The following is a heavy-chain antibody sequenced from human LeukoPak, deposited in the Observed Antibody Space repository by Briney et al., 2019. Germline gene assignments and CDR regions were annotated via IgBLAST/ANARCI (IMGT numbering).Heavy chain of an antibody. V-gene: IGHV1-18*01. CDR3: ARGYYYDSSGKRWEFDY. Sequence: ASVKVSCKASGYTFTSYGISWVRQAPGQGLEWMGWISAYNGNTNYAQKLQGIVTMTTDTSTSTAYMELRSLRSDDTAVYYCARGYYYDSSGKRWEFDYWGQGTLVTVSS. J-gene: IGHJ4*02. CDR2: ISAYNGNT. CDR1: GYTFTSYG. D-gene: IGHD3-22*01.